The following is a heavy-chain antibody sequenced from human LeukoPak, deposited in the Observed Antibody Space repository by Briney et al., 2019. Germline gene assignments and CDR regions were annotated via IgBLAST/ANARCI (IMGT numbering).Heavy chain of an antibody. CDR1: GLTFSNHW. Sequence: GGSLRLSCAATGLTFSNHWMNWVRQAPGKGLEWVANIKPDGSGEYYVDSVRGRFIVSRDNAKNSVYLQMNSLRAKDTAVYYILTSMGYWGQGTLVTVPS. CDR3: LTSMGY. V-gene: IGHV3-7*01. D-gene: IGHD3-9*01. CDR2: IKPDGSGE. J-gene: IGHJ4*02.